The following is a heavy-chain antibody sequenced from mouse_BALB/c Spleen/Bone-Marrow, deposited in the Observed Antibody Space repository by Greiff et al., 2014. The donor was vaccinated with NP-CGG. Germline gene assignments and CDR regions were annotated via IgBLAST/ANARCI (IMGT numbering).Heavy chain of an antibody. D-gene: IGHD2-3*01. Sequence: VQGVESGAELARPGASVRMSCKASGYSFSSYTMHWLKQRPGQGLEWIAYIVPSSAYSNYNQKFKDKATLTADRSSSTAYMQLSSLTSEDSAVYYSAREGSYDGCSGHFDYWGPGTTLTVSA. CDR2: IVPSSAYS. J-gene: IGHJ2*01. V-gene: IGHV1-4*01. CDR3: AREGSYDGCSGHFDY. CDR1: GYSFSSYT.